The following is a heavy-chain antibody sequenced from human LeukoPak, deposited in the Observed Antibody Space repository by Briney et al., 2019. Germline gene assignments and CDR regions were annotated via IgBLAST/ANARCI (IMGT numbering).Heavy chain of an antibody. D-gene: IGHD2-21*01. V-gene: IGHV3-9*01. CDR2: ISWNSGSI. Sequence: PGGSLRLSCAASGFTFDDYAMHWVRQAPGKGLEWVSGISWNSGSIGYADSVKGRFTISRDNSKNTLYLQMNSLRAEDTAVYYCASSILWSRLKAPEAFDIWGQGTMVTVSS. CDR1: GFTFDDYA. CDR3: ASSILWSRLKAPEAFDI. J-gene: IGHJ3*02.